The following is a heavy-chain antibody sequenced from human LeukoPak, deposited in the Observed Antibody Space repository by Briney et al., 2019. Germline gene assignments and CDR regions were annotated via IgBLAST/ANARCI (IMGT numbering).Heavy chain of an antibody. CDR3: ARAPGVVAATGYYYYGMDV. V-gene: IGHV4-61*02. D-gene: IGHD2-15*01. CDR2: IYTSGST. CDR1: GGSISSGSYY. Sequence: SQTLSLTCTVSGGSISSGSYYWSWIRQPAGKGLEWIGRIYTSGSTNYNPSLKSRVTISVDTSKNQFSLKLSSVTAADTAVYYCARAPGVVAATGYYYYGMDVWGHGTTVTVSS. J-gene: IGHJ6*02.